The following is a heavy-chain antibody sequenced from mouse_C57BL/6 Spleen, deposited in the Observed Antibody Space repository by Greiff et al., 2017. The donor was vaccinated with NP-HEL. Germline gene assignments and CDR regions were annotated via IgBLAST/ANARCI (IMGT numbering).Heavy chain of an antibody. CDR1: GFNIKNTY. D-gene: IGHD1-1*01. J-gene: IGHJ4*01. Sequence: VQLKESVAELVRPGASVKLSCTASGFNIKNTYMHWVKQRPEQGLEWIGRIDPANDNTKYAPKFQGKATITADTSSNTAYLQLSSLTSEDTAIYYCARDYGSRRGYYYAMDYWGQGTSVTVSS. V-gene: IGHV14-3*01. CDR2: IDPANDNT. CDR3: ARDYGSRRGYYYAMDY.